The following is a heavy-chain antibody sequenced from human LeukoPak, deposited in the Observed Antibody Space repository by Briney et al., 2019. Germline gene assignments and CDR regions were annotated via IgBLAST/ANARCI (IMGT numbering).Heavy chain of an antibody. Sequence: ASVKVSCKSAGYIFSSDYVHWVRQAPGQGLEWMGIINPSGGSTSYAQNFQGRVTMTKDTSTSTVYMELSSLRSEDTAVYYCARGGVPAANDYYYYMDVWGKGTTVTVSS. CDR1: GYIFSSDY. J-gene: IGHJ6*03. V-gene: IGHV1-46*01. CDR2: INPSGGST. CDR3: ARGGVPAANDYYYYMDV. D-gene: IGHD2-2*01.